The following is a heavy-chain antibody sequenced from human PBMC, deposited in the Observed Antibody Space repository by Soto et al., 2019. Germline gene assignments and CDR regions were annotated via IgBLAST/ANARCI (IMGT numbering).Heavy chain of an antibody. D-gene: IGHD3-3*01. V-gene: IGHV6-1*01. Sequence: QALSLSSASPGGRVSINSAAWNWIRQSPSKGLEWLGRTYYRSKWYNDYAVSVKSRITINPDTSKNQFSLQLNSVTPEDTAVYYCARERYYDFWSGYMDVPYGMDVWAKGTTVTVSS. CDR2: TYYRSKWYN. J-gene: IGHJ6*04. CDR1: GGRVSINSAA. CDR3: ARERYYDFWSGYMDVPYGMDV.